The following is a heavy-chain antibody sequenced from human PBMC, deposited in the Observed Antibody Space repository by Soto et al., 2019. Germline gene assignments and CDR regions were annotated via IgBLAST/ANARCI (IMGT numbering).Heavy chain of an antibody. V-gene: IGHV3-11*01. CDR1: GFTFSDYY. CDR2: ISNRGSTI. D-gene: IGHD2-2*02. Sequence: PGGSLRLSCAASGFTFSDYYMSWIRQAPGKGLEWVSYISNRGSTIYYADSVKGRFTISRDNAKNSLYLQMNSLRAEDTAVYYCQRTSCYNCHFDYWGQGTQVTVS. CDR3: QRTSCYNCHFDY. J-gene: IGHJ4*02.